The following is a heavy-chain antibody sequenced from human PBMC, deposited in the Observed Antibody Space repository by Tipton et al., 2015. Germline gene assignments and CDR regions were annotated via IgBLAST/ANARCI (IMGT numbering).Heavy chain of an antibody. J-gene: IGHJ6*02. CDR1: SDSISKYY. V-gene: IGHV4-59*01. CDR3: ARDLEHGMDV. Sequence: TLSLTCSVSSDSISKYYWSWIRQPPGKELEWTGYIQYSGSTNYNPSLKSRITISLNTSKNQFSLKMSSVTAADTAVYFCARDLEHGMDVWGQGTTVTVS. CDR2: IQYSGST.